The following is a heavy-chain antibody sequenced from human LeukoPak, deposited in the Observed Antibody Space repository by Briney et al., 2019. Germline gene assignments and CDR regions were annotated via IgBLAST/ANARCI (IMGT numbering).Heavy chain of an antibody. Sequence: GGSLRLSCAASGFTFSSYEMNWVRQAPGKGLEWVSYISSSGSTIYYADSVKGRFTISIANAKNSLYLQMNSLRAEDTAVYYCAELGITMIGGVWGKGTTVTISS. CDR1: GFTFSSYE. CDR2: ISSSGSTI. J-gene: IGHJ6*04. CDR3: AELGITMIGGV. D-gene: IGHD3-10*02. V-gene: IGHV3-48*03.